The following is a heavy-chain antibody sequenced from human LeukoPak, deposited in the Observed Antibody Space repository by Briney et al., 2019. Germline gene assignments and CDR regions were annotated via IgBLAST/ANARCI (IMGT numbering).Heavy chain of an antibody. CDR3: ARAAKSDYDILTGYCFDY. J-gene: IGHJ4*02. V-gene: IGHV4-34*01. CDR2: INHSGST. Sequence: PSETLSLTCAVYGGSFSGYYWSWIRQPPGKGLEWIGEINHSGSTNYNPSLKSRVTISVDTSKNQFSLKLSSVTAADTAVYYCARAAKSDYDILTGYCFDYWGQGTLVTGSS. D-gene: IGHD3-9*01. CDR1: GGSFSGYY.